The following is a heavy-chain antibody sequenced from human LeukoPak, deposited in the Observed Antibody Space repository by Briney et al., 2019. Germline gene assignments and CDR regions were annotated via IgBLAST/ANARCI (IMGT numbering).Heavy chain of an antibody. CDR1: GGTFSSYA. D-gene: IGHD3-3*01. V-gene: IGHV1-69*04. Sequence: SVKVSCKASGGTFSSYAISWVRQAPGQGLEWMGRIIPILGITNYAQKFQGRVTITADKSTSTAYMELSSLRSEDTAVYYCASSRITIFGVVTHNWFDPWGQGTLVTVSS. J-gene: IGHJ5*02. CDR2: IIPILGIT. CDR3: ASSRITIFGVVTHNWFDP.